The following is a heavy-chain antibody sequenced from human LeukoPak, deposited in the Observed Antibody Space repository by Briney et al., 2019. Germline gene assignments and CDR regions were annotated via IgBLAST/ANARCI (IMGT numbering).Heavy chain of an antibody. CDR1: GFTFSSYG. V-gene: IGHV3-30*02. CDR2: IRYDGSNK. J-gene: IGHJ5*02. D-gene: IGHD1-26*01. Sequence: GGSLRLSCAASGFTFSSYGMHWVRQAPGKGLEWVAFIRYDGSNKYYADSVKGRFTISRDNSKNTLYLQMNSLRAEDTAVYYCAKDGSIVGATRGVDPWGQGTLVTVSS. CDR3: AKDGSIVGATRGVDP.